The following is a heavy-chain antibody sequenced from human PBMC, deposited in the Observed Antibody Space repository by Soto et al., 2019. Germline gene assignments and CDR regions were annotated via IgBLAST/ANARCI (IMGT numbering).Heavy chain of an antibody. J-gene: IGHJ5*02. D-gene: IGHD6-13*01. Sequence: PSETLSLTCTVSGGSISSGDYYWSWIRQPPGKGLEWIGYIYYSGSTYYNPSLKSRVTISVDTSKNQFSLKLSSVTAADTAVYYCARDRKGSSLQTAAGTPLDWFDPWGQGTLVTVSS. CDR3: ARDRKGSSLQTAAGTPLDWFDP. CDR2: IYYSGST. V-gene: IGHV4-30-4*01. CDR1: GGSISSGDYY.